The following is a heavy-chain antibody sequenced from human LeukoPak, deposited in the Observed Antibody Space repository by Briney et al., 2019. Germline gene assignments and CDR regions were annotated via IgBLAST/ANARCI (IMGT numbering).Heavy chain of an antibody. CDR3: ARQDSSGYFDY. Sequence: GGSLRLSCAASGFTFSSYEMNWVRQAPGKGLEWVSHITTDSSSKKYADSVKGRFTISRDNAKNSLYLQMNSLRAEDTAVYYCARQDSSGYFDYWGQGTLVTVSS. CDR2: ITTDSSSK. D-gene: IGHD3-22*01. V-gene: IGHV3-48*03. CDR1: GFTFSSYE. J-gene: IGHJ4*02.